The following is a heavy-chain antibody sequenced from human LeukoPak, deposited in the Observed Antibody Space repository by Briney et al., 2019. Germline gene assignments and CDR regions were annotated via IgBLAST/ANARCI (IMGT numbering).Heavy chain of an antibody. J-gene: IGHJ6*04. V-gene: IGHV3-30*04. CDR2: ISYGGSNK. CDR3: ARGPPTPRDYYYGMDV. CDR1: GFTFSSYA. Sequence: GRSLRLSCAASGFTFSSYAMHWVRQAPGKGLEWVAVISYGGSNKYYADSVKGRFTISRDNSKNTLYLQMNSLRAGDTAVYYCARGPPTPRDYYYGMDVWGKGTTVTVSS.